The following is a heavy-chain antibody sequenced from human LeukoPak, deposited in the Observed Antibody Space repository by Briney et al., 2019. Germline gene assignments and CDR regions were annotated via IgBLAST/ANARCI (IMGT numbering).Heavy chain of an antibody. J-gene: IGHJ4*02. CDR1: GYTFNRNV. D-gene: IGHD1-26*01. CDR2: INAYNGNT. V-gene: IGHV1-18*01. CDR3: ARQSGNYYMIDY. Sequence: ASVKVSCKASGYTFNRNVFSWVRQAPGQRLEWVGWINAYNGNTNYAPKIQDRVTMTTDTSTSTAYMELRSLRSDDTAVYYCARQSGNYYMIDYWGQGTLVTVSS.